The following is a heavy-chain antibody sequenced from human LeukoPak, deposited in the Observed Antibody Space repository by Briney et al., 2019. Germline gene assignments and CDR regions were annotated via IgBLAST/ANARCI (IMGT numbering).Heavy chain of an antibody. CDR1: GGSFSGYY. D-gene: IGHD6-19*01. CDR3: ARGAPSRAVAGTDWFDP. V-gene: IGHV4-34*01. Sequence: SETLSLTCAVYGGSFSGYYWSWIRQPPGKGLEWIGEINHSGSTNYNPSLKSRVTISVDTSKNQFSLKLSSVTAADPAVYYCARGAPSRAVAGTDWFDPWGQGTLVTVSS. J-gene: IGHJ5*02. CDR2: INHSGST.